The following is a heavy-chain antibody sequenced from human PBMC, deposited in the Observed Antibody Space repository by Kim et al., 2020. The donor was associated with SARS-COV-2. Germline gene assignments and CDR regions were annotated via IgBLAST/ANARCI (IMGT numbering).Heavy chain of an antibody. Sequence: GESLKISCKGSGYSFTSYWIGWVRQMPGKGLEWMGIIYPGDSDTRYSPSFQGQVTISADKSISTAYLQWSSLKASDTAMYYCARQLDQLLYRRYRADAFDIWGQGTMVTVSS. CDR1: GYSFTSYW. V-gene: IGHV5-51*01. CDR2: IYPGDSDT. D-gene: IGHD2-2*02. CDR3: ARQLDQLLYRRYRADAFDI. J-gene: IGHJ3*02.